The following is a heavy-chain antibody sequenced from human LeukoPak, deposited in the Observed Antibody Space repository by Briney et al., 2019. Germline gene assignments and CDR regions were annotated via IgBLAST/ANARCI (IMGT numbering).Heavy chain of an antibody. Sequence: SVKVSCTASGCTFSSYAISWVRQAPGQGLEWMGGIIPIFSTANYAQTFQGRVTITADKSTSTAYMELSSLRSEDTAVYYCAREYYYGSGKSATFFDYWGQGTLVTVSS. CDR3: AREYYYGSGKSATFFDY. CDR2: IIPIFSTA. J-gene: IGHJ4*02. V-gene: IGHV1-69*06. D-gene: IGHD3-10*01. CDR1: GCTFSSYA.